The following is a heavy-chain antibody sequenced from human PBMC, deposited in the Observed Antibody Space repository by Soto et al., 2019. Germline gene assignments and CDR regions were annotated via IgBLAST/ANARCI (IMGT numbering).Heavy chain of an antibody. D-gene: IGHD2-2*01. Sequence: SETLTLTCAVSGGSFSGYYWSWVRQTPGKGLEWIGDINHTGGSNYNPSLKSRVMISVDTAKTQFSLNVTSVTAADTAVYYCAREVGYYSATRRNLYFDYWGPGTLVTVSS. CDR2: INHTGGS. V-gene: IGHV4-34*01. CDR1: GGSFSGYY. CDR3: AREVGYYSATRRNLYFDY. J-gene: IGHJ4*02.